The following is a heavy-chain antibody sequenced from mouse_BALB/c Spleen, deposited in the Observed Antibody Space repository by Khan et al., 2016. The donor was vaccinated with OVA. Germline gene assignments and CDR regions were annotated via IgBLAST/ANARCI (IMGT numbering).Heavy chain of an antibody. CDR1: GYSITSGYN. Sequence: EVQLEESGPDLVKPSQSLSLTCTVTGYSITSGYNWHWIRQFPGNKLGWMGYVHYSGSTSYNPSLKSRISITRDTSKNPFFLQLNSVTTEDTATYYCAGGFPTYWGQGTLVTVPA. J-gene: IGHJ3*01. V-gene: IGHV3-1*02. CDR2: VHYSGST. CDR3: AGGFPTY.